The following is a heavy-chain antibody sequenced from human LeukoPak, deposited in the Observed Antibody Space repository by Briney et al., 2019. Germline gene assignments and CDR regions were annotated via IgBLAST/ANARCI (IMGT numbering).Heavy chain of an antibody. V-gene: IGHV3-30-3*01. CDR2: ISYDGSNK. D-gene: IGHD1-26*01. CDR1: GFTFSSYA. Sequence: GGSLRLSCAASGFTFSSYAMPWVRQAPGKGLEWVAVISYDGSNKYYADSVKGRFTISRDNSKNTLYLQMNSLRAEDTAVYYCETPEIVGATIGFDYWGQGTLVTVFS. J-gene: IGHJ4*02. CDR3: ETPEIVGATIGFDY.